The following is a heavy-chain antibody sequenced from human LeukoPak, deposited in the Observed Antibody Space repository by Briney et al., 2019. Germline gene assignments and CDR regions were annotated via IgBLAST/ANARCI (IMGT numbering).Heavy chain of an antibody. CDR3: AREGYSSSWYYFDY. Sequence: SETPSLTCTVSGGSISSYYWSWIRQPAGKGLEWIGRIYTSGSTNYNPSLKSRVTISVDKSKNQFSLKLSSVTAADTAVYYCAREGYSSSWYYFDYWGQGTLVTV. V-gene: IGHV4-4*07. CDR2: IYTSGST. D-gene: IGHD6-13*01. J-gene: IGHJ4*02. CDR1: GGSISSYY.